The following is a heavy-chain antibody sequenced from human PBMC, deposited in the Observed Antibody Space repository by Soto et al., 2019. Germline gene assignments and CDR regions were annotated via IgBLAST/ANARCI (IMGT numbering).Heavy chain of an antibody. J-gene: IGHJ4*02. V-gene: IGHV3-23*01. CDR3: AKDRDYPRDQFHY. Sequence: GGSLRLSGTASVFTVTYYAFSWVRQAPGKGLEWVSAISANGQGIYYADSVRGRFTISRDNSKNTVFLHMDSLRAEDTAVYYCAKDRDYPRDQFHYWGQGTLVTVSS. CDR1: VFTVTYYA. CDR2: ISANGQGI. D-gene: IGHD2-2*01.